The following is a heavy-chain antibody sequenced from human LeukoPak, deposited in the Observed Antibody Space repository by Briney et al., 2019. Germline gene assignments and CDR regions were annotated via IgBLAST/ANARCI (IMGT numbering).Heavy chain of an antibody. D-gene: IGHD3-22*01. CDR1: GDSISSSSYY. CDR2: IYYTGST. CDR3: ARSGDYYTSSGYIDY. V-gene: IGHV4-39*07. Sequence: PSETLSLTCTVSGDSISSSSYYWAWIRQPPGKGLEWIGSIYYTGSTYYNPSLKSRVTLSVDTSKTQFSLKLSSVTAADTAVYFCARSGDYYTSSGYIDYWGLGTLSPSPQ. J-gene: IGHJ4*02.